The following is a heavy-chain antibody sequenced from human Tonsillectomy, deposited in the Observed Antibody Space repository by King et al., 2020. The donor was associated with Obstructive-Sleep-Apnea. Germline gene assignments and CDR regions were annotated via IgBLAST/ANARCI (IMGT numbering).Heavy chain of an antibody. J-gene: IGHJ6*02. CDR1: GYTFTGYY. CDR2: INPNSGGT. D-gene: IGHD1-1*01. V-gene: IGHV1-2*04. CDR3: ARVLAGTTGYGMDV. Sequence: QLVQSGAEVKKPGASVKVSCKASGYTFTGYYMHWVRQAPGQGLEWMGWINPNSGGTNYAQKFQGWVTMTMDTSISTAYMELSRLRSDDTAVYYCARVLAGTTGYGMDVWGQGTTVTVSS.